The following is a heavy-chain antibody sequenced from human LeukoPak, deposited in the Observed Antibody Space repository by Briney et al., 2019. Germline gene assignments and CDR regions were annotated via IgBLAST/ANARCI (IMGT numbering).Heavy chain of an antibody. CDR2: ISTYNDNT. D-gene: IGHD2-15*01. V-gene: IGHV1-18*01. CDR1: GYTFANFG. J-gene: IGHJ4*02. Sequence: GASVKVSCKASGYTFANFGITWVRQASGQGLEWVGWISTYNDNTNYAQKFQGRVTMTTDTSTSTAYMELRSLRSDDTAVYFCARESAEFWGQGSLVTVSS. CDR3: ARESAEF.